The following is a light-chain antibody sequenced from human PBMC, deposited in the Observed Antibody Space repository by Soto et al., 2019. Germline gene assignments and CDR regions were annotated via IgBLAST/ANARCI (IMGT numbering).Light chain of an antibody. J-gene: IGKJ1*01. CDR1: QSISSW. Sequence: DILMTQSPSTLSASVGDRVTITCRASQSISSWLAWYQQKPGKAPKLLIYKASTLQSGVPSRFSGSGSGTEFTLAISSLQPDDSATYYCQQYNDTWTFGQGTKVDIK. CDR3: QQYNDTWT. V-gene: IGKV1-5*03. CDR2: KAS.